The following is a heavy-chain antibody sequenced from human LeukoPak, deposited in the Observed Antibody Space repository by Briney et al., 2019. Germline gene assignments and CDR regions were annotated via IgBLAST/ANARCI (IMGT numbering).Heavy chain of an antibody. CDR2: INHSGST. Sequence: SETLSLTCAVYGGSFSDFYWSWIRQPPGKGLVWIGEINHSGSTNYNPSLKSRVTISVDTSKNQFSLKLSSVTAADTAVYYCARSRGITRMVWFDPWGQGTLVTVSS. CDR1: GGSFSDFY. J-gene: IGHJ5*02. CDR3: ARSRGITRMVWFDP. D-gene: IGHD2-2*01. V-gene: IGHV4-34*01.